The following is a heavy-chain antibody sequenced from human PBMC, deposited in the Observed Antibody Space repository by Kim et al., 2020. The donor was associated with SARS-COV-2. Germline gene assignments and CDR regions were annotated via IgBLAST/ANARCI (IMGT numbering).Heavy chain of an antibody. J-gene: IGHJ6*02. CDR2: T. V-gene: IGHV4-31*02. D-gene: IGHD6-13*01. Sequence: TYYNPSLKSRVTISVDTSKNQFSLKLSSVTAADTAVYYCARGGVFYGMDVWGQGTTVTVSS. CDR3: ARGGVFYGMDV.